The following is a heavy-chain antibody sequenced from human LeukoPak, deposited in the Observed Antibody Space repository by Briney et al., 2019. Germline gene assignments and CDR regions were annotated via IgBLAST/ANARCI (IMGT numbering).Heavy chain of an antibody. Sequence: GGSLRLSCGASGFTFSSSWMSWVRQAPGKGLEWVANIKQDGIEKYYVDSVKGRFTISRDNAKNSLFLQMNSLRAEETAVYYSARGHSSGWRISTRPLDYWGQGTLVTASS. D-gene: IGHD6-19*01. CDR1: GFTFSSSW. CDR2: IKQDGIEK. J-gene: IGHJ4*02. CDR3: ARGHSSGWRISTRPLDY. V-gene: IGHV3-7*01.